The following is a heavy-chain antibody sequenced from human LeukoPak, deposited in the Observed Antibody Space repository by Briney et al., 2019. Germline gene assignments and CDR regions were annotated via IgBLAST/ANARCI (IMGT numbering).Heavy chain of an antibody. D-gene: IGHD2-21*02. CDR1: GFPFSTYW. CDR2: ISPDGSSR. J-gene: IGHJ4*02. V-gene: IGHV3-74*01. CDR3: ARDGGLLPDN. Sequence: GGSLRLSCAASGFPFSTYWMHWVPEPPGKGLMWVSRISPDGSSRSYADSVKGRFIISRDNAKNTLSLQMNSLTAADTAVYYCARDGGLLPDNWGKGTLVTVSS.